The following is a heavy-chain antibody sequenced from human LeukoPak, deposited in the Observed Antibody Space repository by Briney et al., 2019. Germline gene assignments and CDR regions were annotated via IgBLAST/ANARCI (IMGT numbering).Heavy chain of an antibody. CDR2: INPSGGST. Sequence: ASVKVSCKASGYTFTSYYMHWVRQAPGQGLEWMGIINPSGGSTSYAQKFQGRVTMTRDTSTSTVYMELSSLRSEDTAVYYCARVFRCGGDCYSFDYWSQGTLVTVSS. CDR1: GYTFTSYY. D-gene: IGHD2-21*02. CDR3: ARVFRCGGDCYSFDY. J-gene: IGHJ4*02. V-gene: IGHV1-46*01.